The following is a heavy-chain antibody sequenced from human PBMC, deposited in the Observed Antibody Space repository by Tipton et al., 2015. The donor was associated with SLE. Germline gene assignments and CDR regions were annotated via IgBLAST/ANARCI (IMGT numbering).Heavy chain of an antibody. CDR2: INHRGST. CDR1: IGSFSGYR. V-gene: IGHV4-34*01. D-gene: IGHD2/OR15-2a*01. Sequence: TLSLTCAVYIGSFSGYRWSWIRQPPGKGLEWIGEINHRGSTNYNSSLKSRATISVDTSKNQFSLKLSSVTAADTAVYYCARSSSVRTLLWPTFAYWGQGTLVTVSS. CDR3: ARSSSVRTLLWPTFAY. J-gene: IGHJ4*02.